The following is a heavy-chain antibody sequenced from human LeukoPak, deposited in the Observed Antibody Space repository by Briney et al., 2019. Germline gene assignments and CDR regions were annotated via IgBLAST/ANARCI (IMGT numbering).Heavy chain of an antibody. Sequence: ASVKVSCKASGYTFTDYYMHWVRQAPGQGLEWMGWSNPYSGDTKYAQKFQGRVSMTRDTSISTDYMELSRLTSDDTAVYYCARALGSDYTTLYYWGQGTLVTVSS. CDR2: SNPYSGDT. CDR3: ARALGSDYTTLYY. J-gene: IGHJ4*02. CDR1: GYTFTDYY. V-gene: IGHV1-2*02. D-gene: IGHD4-11*01.